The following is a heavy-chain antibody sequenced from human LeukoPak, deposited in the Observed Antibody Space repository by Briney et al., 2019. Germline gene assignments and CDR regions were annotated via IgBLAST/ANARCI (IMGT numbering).Heavy chain of an antibody. CDR2: IYYIGST. V-gene: IGHV4-4*02. D-gene: IGHD1-26*01. Sequence: SETLSLTCAVSGGSISRGGYWSWLRQPPGKGLEWIGQIYYIGSTNYNPSLESRVIMSLDKSTNQLSLRFNSVTAADTAVYYCARHGSYSLAFWGQGALVTVSS. J-gene: IGHJ4*02. CDR1: GGSISRGGY. CDR3: ARHGSYSLAF.